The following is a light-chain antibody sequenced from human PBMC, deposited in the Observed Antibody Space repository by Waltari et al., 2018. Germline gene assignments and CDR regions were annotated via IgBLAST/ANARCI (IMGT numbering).Light chain of an antibody. CDR1: QSISNF. CDR3: MQALQTPSIT. Sequence: DIQLTQSPSSLSASAGDRVTITCRASQSISNFLNWYQQKPGKAPNLLIYDTSSLQSGVPSRFSGSGSGTDFTLKISRVEAEDVGVYYCMQALQTPSITFGQGTRLEIK. V-gene: IGKV1-39*01. CDR2: DTS. J-gene: IGKJ5*01.